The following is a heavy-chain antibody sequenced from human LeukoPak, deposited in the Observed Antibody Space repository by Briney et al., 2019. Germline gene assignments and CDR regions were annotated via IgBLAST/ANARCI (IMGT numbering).Heavy chain of an antibody. CDR3: ARDPAWRYCSGGSCYSVHASDI. D-gene: IGHD2-15*01. J-gene: IGHJ3*02. CDR1: GFTFSSYE. V-gene: IGHV3-48*03. CDR2: ISSSGSTI. Sequence: GGSLRLSCAASGFTFSSYEMNWVRQAPGKGLEWVSYISSSGSTIYYADSVKGRFTISRDNAKNSLYLQMNSLRAEDTAVYYCARDPAWRYCSGGSCYSVHASDIWGQGTMVTVSS.